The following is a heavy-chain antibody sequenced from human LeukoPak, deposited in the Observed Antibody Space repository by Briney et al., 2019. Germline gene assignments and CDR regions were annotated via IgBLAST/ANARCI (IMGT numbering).Heavy chain of an antibody. CDR1: GFTFSSYS. D-gene: IGHD3-22*01. Sequence: GGSLRLSCAASGFTFSSYSMNWVRQAPGKGLEWVTVIWSDGSNKYYADSVKGRFTISRDNAKNSLYLQMNSLRAEDTAVYYCARGALEAYYYDSSGYYFDYWGQGTLVTVSS. J-gene: IGHJ4*02. V-gene: IGHV3-33*08. CDR3: ARGALEAYYYDSSGYYFDY. CDR2: IWSDGSNK.